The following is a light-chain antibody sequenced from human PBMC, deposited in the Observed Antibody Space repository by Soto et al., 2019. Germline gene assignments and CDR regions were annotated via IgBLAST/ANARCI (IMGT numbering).Light chain of an antibody. CDR2: QDN. J-gene: IGLJ1*01. V-gene: IGLV3-1*01. CDR3: QAWDGSTYV. Sequence: SYELTQPPSVSVSPGQTASITCSGDKLGDKFVCWYQQKPGQSPVLVIFQDNKRPSGIPERISGSNSGNTATLTISGTQAMDEADYYCQAWDGSTYVFGTGTKLTVL. CDR1: KLGDKF.